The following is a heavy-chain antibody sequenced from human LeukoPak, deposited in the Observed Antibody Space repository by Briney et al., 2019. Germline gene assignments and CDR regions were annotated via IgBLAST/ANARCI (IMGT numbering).Heavy chain of an antibody. CDR2: ISSSGSII. D-gene: IGHD5-12*01. J-gene: IGHJ5*02. Sequence: PGGSLRLSCAASGFIFSDYYMSWIRQAPGKGLEWVSYISSSGSIIYYADSVKGRFTISRDNAKNSLYLQMNSLRAEDTAVYYCARDKAVGYSGYEFDPWGQGTLVTVSS. CDR3: ARDKAVGYSGYEFDP. CDR1: GFIFSDYY. V-gene: IGHV3-11*01.